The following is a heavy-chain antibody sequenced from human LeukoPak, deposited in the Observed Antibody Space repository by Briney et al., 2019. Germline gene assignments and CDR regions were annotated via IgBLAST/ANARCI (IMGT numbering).Heavy chain of an antibody. CDR3: ARTRCSGGSCYVYFDY. Sequence: ASVKVSCKASGYTFTSYGISWVRQAPGQGLEWMGWISAYNGNTNYAQKLQGRVTMTTDTSTSTVYMELRSLRSDDTAVYYCARTRCSGGSCYVYFDYWGQGTLVTVSS. V-gene: IGHV1-18*01. J-gene: IGHJ4*02. CDR1: GYTFTSYG. D-gene: IGHD2-15*01. CDR2: ISAYNGNT.